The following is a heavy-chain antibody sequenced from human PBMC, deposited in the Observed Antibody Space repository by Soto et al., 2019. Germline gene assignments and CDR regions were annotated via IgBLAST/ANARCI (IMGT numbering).Heavy chain of an antibody. V-gene: IGHV4-4*07. CDR2: LYSSDCT. CDR3: ARNGRYCSSTRCWCDR. Sequence: SETLSLTCTVSGDSISNYCRSWIRQPAGKGLEWMGSLYSSDCTKYNSSLKSRVAMSVDTSKNQFSLKLRSVTAADTAVYYCARNGRYCSSTRCWCDRWGQG. J-gene: IGHJ5*02. D-gene: IGHD2-2*01. CDR1: GDSISNYC.